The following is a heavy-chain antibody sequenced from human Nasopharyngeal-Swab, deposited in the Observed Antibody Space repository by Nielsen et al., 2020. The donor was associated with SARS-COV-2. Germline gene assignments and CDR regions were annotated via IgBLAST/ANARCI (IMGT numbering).Heavy chain of an antibody. CDR1: GFTFGDYG. D-gene: IGHD3-3*01. V-gene: IGHV3-20*01. Sequence: GESLKISCAASGFTFGDYGMSWVRQAPGKGLEWVSGINWNGGSTGYADSVKGRFTISRDNAKNSLYLQMNSLRAEDTALYHCARGRFLEWLLWDYWGQGTLVTVSS. J-gene: IGHJ4*02. CDR3: ARGRFLEWLLWDY. CDR2: INWNGGST.